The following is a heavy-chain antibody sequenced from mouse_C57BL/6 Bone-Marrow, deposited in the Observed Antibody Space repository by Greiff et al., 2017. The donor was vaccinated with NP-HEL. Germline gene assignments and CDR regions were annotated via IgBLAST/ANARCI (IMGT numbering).Heavy chain of an antibody. V-gene: IGHV5-6*01. Sequence: EVHLVESGGDLVKPGGSLKLSCAASGFTFSSYGMSWVRQTPDKRLEWVATISSGGSYTYYPDSVKGRFTISRDNAKNTLYLQMSSLKSEDTAMYYCASHYYDYDGYYAMDYWGQGTSVTVSS. CDR2: ISSGGSYT. CDR3: ASHYYDYDGYYAMDY. J-gene: IGHJ4*01. D-gene: IGHD2-4*01. CDR1: GFTFSSYG.